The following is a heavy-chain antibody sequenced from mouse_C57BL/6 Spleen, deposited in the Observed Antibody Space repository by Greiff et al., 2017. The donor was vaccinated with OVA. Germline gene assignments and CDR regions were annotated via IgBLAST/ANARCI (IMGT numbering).Heavy chain of an antibody. J-gene: IGHJ2*01. Sequence: VQLQQSGAELVRPGTSVKVSCKASGYAFTNYLIEGVKQRPGQGLEWIGVINPGRGGTNYNEKFKGKATLTADKSSSTAYMQLSSLTSEDSAVYFCARRGIYDGYYEDYWGQGTTLTVSS. CDR1: GYAFTNYL. D-gene: IGHD2-3*01. CDR3: ARRGIYDGYYEDY. V-gene: IGHV1-54*01. CDR2: INPGRGGT.